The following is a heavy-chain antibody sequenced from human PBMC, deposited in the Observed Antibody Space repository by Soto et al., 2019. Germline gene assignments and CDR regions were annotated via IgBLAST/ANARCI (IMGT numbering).Heavy chain of an antibody. Sequence: GSLRLSCAASGLTFTSYSMNWVRQAPGKGLEWVSFISSSSSTIYYADSVKGRFTISRDNAKNSLYLQMNSLRAEDTAVYYCARDYYDSSGYLAFLDYWGQGTLVTVSS. CDR2: ISSSSSTI. CDR3: ARDYYDSSGYLAFLDY. J-gene: IGHJ4*02. V-gene: IGHV3-48*01. CDR1: GLTFTSYS. D-gene: IGHD3-22*01.